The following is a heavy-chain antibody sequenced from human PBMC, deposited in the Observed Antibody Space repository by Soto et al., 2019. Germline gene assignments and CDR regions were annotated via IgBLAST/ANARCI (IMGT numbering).Heavy chain of an antibody. CDR3: ARRGSGSDYDY. D-gene: IGHD1-26*01. V-gene: IGHV3-23*01. J-gene: IGHJ4*02. CDR1: GFTFSNYA. CDR2: ISGSGDST. Sequence: EVQLLESGGGLVQPGGSLRLSCAASGFTFSNYAMNWVRQAPGKGLEWVSVISGSGDSTYYADSVKGRFTISRDNSKNPLYLQMNSLRAEDSAVYYCARRGSGSDYDYWGQGTLVTVSS.